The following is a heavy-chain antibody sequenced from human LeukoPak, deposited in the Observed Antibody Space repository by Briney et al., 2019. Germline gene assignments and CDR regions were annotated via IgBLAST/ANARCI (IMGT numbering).Heavy chain of an antibody. CDR2: INPNSGGT. CDR1: GYTFTGYY. CDR3: AREGLPRYYYYMDV. Sequence: GASVKVSCKASGYTFTGYYMHWVRQAPGQGLEWMGWINPNSGGTNYAQKLQGRVTMTTDTSTSTAYMELRSLRSDDTAIYYCAREGLPRYYYYMDVWGKGTTVTVSS. J-gene: IGHJ6*03. D-gene: IGHD5-18*01. V-gene: IGHV1-2*02.